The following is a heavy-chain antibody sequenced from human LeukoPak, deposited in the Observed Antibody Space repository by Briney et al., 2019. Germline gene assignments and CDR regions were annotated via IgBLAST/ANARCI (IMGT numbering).Heavy chain of an antibody. V-gene: IGHV4-59*08. Sequence: SETLSLTCTVSDGSISSYFWSWIRQPPGKGLEWIGYIYYSGSTNYNPSLKSRVTISVDTSKNQFFLKLSSVTAADTAVYYCARHKPGTYYYGMDVWGQGTTVTVSS. CDR1: DGSISSYF. CDR3: ARHKPGTYYYGMDV. J-gene: IGHJ6*02. CDR2: IYYSGST. D-gene: IGHD3-16*01.